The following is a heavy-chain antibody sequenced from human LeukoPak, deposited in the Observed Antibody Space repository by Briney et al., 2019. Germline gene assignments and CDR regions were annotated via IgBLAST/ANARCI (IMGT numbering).Heavy chain of an antibody. CDR2: MNPNSGNT. V-gene: IGHV1-8*01. D-gene: IGHD6-13*01. J-gene: IGHJ4*02. CDR1: GYTFTSSD. Sequence: ASVKVSCKASGYTFTSSDINWVRQATGQGLEWMGWMNPNSGNTGYAQKFQGRVAMTRNTSISTAYMELSSLRSEDTAVYYCARGTVCGSGGKCSGSWYYDYWGQGTLVTVSS. CDR3: ARGTVCGSGGKCSGSWYYDY.